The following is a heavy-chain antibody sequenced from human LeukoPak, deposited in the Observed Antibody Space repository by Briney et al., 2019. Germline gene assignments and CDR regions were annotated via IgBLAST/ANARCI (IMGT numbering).Heavy chain of an antibody. D-gene: IGHD1-14*01. CDR3: ARGTLNIPGEHGAFDY. Sequence: KPGGSLRLSCAASGFTFSSYSMNWVRQAPGKGLEWVSSISTSSSYIHYADSVKGRFTISRDNAKNSLYLQMNSLRAEDTAVYYCARGTLNIPGEHGAFDYWGQGTLVTVSS. CDR2: ISTSSSYI. V-gene: IGHV3-21*01. CDR1: GFTFSSYS. J-gene: IGHJ4*02.